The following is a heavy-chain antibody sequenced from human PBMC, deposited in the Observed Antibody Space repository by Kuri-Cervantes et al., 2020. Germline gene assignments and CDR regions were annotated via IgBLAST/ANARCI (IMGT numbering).Heavy chain of an antibody. D-gene: IGHD2-15*01. Sequence: SETLSLTCAASGFTFSSCSMNWVRQAPGKGLEWIGEINHSGSTNYNPSLKSRVTISVDTSKNHFSLKLNSVTAADTAVFYCARLDMAASRGWFDPWGQGTLVTVSS. V-gene: IGHV4-34*01. J-gene: IGHJ5*02. CDR2: INHSGST. CDR3: ARLDMAASRGWFDP. CDR1: GFTFSSCS.